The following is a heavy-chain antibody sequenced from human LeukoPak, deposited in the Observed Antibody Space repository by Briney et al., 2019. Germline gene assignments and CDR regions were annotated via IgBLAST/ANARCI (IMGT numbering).Heavy chain of an antibody. V-gene: IGHV4-31*03. Sequence: SETLSLTCTVSGGSISSGGYYWSWIRQHPGTGLEWIGYIYYSGSTYYNPSLKSRVTISVDTSKNQFSLKLSSVTAADTAVYYCARGRIEQQLVGWGQGTLVTVSS. CDR3: ARGRIEQQLVG. D-gene: IGHD6-13*01. CDR1: GGSISSGGYY. J-gene: IGHJ4*02. CDR2: IYYSGST.